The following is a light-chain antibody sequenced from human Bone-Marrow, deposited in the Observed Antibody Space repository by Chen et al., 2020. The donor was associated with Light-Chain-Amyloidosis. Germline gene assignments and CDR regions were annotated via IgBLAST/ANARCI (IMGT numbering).Light chain of an antibody. CDR2: DDS. CDR1: NIGSTS. J-gene: IGLJ3*02. Sequence: SYVLTQPSSVSVAPGQTATIACGGNNIGSTSVHWYQQTPGQAPLLVVYDDSDRPSGIPSRLSGSNSGNTATLTISRVEAGDEADYYCQVWGRSGDRPVFVGGTKLTVL. CDR3: QVWGRSGDRPV. V-gene: IGLV3-21*02.